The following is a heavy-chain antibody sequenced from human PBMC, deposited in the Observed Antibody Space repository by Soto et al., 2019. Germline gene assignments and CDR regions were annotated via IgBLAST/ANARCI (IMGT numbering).Heavy chain of an antibody. CDR2: IIPIFGTA. V-gene: IGHV1-69*01. J-gene: IGHJ3*02. CDR1: GGTFSSYT. D-gene: IGHD3-10*01. CDR3: ARGDYGSGSYYGDAFDI. Sequence: QVQLVQSGAEVKKPGSSVKVSCKASGGTFSSYTISWVRQAPGQGLEWMGGIIPIFGTANYAQKFQGRVTITADESTSTAYMELSSLRSEDTAVYYCARGDYGSGSYYGDAFDIWGQGTMVTVSS.